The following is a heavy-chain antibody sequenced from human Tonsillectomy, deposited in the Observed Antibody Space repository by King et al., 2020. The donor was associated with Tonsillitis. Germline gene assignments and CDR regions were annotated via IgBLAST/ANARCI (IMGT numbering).Heavy chain of an antibody. CDR2: IYYSGST. J-gene: IGHJ4*02. CDR1: GGSISSYY. Sequence: VQLQESGPGLVKPSETLSLTCTVSGGSISSYYWSWIRQPPGKGLEWIGYIYYSGSTNYNPSLKSRVTISVDTSKNQFSLKLSSVTAADTAVYYCAREGEGIAVADHYFDYWGQGTLVTVSS. V-gene: IGHV4-59*01. CDR3: AREGEGIAVADHYFDY. D-gene: IGHD6-19*01.